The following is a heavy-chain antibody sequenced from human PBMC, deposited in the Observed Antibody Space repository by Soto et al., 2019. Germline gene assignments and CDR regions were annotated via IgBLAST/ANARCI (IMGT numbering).Heavy chain of an antibody. D-gene: IGHD2-15*01. CDR1: GGSISSSSYY. J-gene: IGHJ4*02. Sequence: PSETLSLTCTVSGGSISSSSYYWGWLRQPPGKGLEWIGSIYYSGNTYYTPSLKCLVTISVDTSKNQFSLKLSSVTAADTAVYYCAREGGRYCTGGSCQVDYWGQGTRVTVSS. CDR2: IYYSGNT. V-gene: IGHV4-39*02. CDR3: AREGGRYCTGGSCQVDY.